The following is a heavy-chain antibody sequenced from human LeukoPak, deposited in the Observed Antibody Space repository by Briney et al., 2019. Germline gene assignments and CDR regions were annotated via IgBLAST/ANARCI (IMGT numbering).Heavy chain of an antibody. Sequence: SETLSLTCTVSGGSISSYYWSWIRQPPGKGLEWIGYIYYSGSTNYNPSLKSRVTISVGTSKNQFSLKLSSVTAADTAVYYCARASALGRYYDSSGYPRTDAFDIWGQGTMVTVSS. J-gene: IGHJ3*02. V-gene: IGHV4-59*01. CDR3: ARASALGRYYDSSGYPRTDAFDI. D-gene: IGHD3-22*01. CDR2: IYYSGST. CDR1: GGSISSYY.